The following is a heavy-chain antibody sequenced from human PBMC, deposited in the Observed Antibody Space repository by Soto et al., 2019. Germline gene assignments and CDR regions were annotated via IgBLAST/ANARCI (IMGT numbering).Heavy chain of an antibody. V-gene: IGHV1-46*03. CDR3: ARNHNYGFGCYAIGY. J-gene: IGHJ6*02. CDR2: IHPSSGRT. D-gene: IGHD3-16*01. CDR1: GYTFTSYS. Sequence: ASVKVSCKASGYTFTSYSMHWVRQAPGQGLEWMGIIHPSSGRTSYAQNFQGRVTMTSDTSTSIVYMEMSSLKSEDTAVYYCARNHNYGFGCYAIGYWGQGTTVTVSS.